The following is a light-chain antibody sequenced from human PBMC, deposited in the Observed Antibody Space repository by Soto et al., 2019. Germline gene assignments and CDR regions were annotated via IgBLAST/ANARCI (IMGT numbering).Light chain of an antibody. J-gene: IGKJ4*01. CDR2: KAS. CDR1: QNISTS. Sequence: DIQLTQSPSTLSASVGDSVTMPCRASQNISTSLAWYQQAPGKAPTLLIYKASSLESGVPSRFSGSGSGTEFTLTISSLQPDDFATYYCQQYDTYSLTFGGGTKVDIK. V-gene: IGKV1-5*03. CDR3: QQYDTYSLT.